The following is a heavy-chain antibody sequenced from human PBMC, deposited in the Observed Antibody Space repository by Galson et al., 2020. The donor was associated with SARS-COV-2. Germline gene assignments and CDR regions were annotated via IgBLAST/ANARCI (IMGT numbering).Heavy chain of an antibody. Sequence: SQTLSLTCTVSGGSISSSSYYWGWIRQPPGKGLEWIGSIYSSGSTYYNPSLKSRVTISVDTSTNQFSLKLSSVTAADTAVYYCARDDYGGNSVDYWGQGTLVTVSS. CDR2: IYSSGST. CDR3: ARDDYGGNSVDY. V-gene: IGHV4-39*07. CDR1: GGSISSSSYY. J-gene: IGHJ4*02. D-gene: IGHD4-17*01.